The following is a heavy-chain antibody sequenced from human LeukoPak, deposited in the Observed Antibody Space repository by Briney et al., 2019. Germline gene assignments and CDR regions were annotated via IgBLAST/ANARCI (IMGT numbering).Heavy chain of an antibody. CDR1: GGSISSSSYY. CDR3: ASYGGNNYYGMDV. J-gene: IGHJ6*02. Sequence: SETLSLTCTVSGGSISSSSYYWGWIRQPPGKGLEWIGSIYYSGSTYYNPSLKSRVTISVDTSKNQFSLKLSSVTAADTAVYYCASYGGNNYYGMDVWGQGTTVTVSS. D-gene: IGHD4/OR15-4a*01. CDR2: IYYSGST. V-gene: IGHV4-39*01.